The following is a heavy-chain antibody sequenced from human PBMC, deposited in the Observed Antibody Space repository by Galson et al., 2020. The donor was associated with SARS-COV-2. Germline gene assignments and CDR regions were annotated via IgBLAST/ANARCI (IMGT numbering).Heavy chain of an antibody. Sequence: GESLKISCAASGFTFSSYGMHWVRQAPGKGLEWVAVISYDGSNKYYADSVKGRFTISRDNSKNTLYLQMNSLRAEDTAVYYCAKVPAMGVGATTPWGQGTLVTVSS. CDR1: GFTFSSYG. J-gene: IGHJ5*02. CDR3: AKVPAMGVGATTP. CDR2: ISYDGSNK. D-gene: IGHD5-12*01. V-gene: IGHV3-30*18.